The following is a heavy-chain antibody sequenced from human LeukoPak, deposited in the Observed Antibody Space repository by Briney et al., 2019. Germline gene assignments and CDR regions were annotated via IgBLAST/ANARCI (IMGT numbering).Heavy chain of an antibody. CDR1: GGSFSGYY. CDR3: ARGYYGSGSSFDY. CDR2: INHSGST. V-gene: IGHV4-34*01. Sequence: SETLSLTCAVYGGSFSGYYWSWIRQPPGKGLEWIGEINHSGSTNYNPSLKSRVTISVDTSKNQFSLKLSSMTAADTAVYYCARGYYGSGSSFDYWGQGTLVTVSS. J-gene: IGHJ4*02. D-gene: IGHD3-10*01.